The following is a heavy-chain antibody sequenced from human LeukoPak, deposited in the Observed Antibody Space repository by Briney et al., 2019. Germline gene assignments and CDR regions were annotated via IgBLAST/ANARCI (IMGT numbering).Heavy chain of an antibody. CDR1: GFTVSSNY. V-gene: IGHV3-66*01. J-gene: IGHJ4*02. CDR2: IYSGGST. CDR3: ARDSPSHYYGSGSYQYFDY. D-gene: IGHD3-10*01. Sequence: GGSLRLSCAASGFTVSSNYMSWVRQAPGKGLEWVSVIYSGGSTYYADSVKGRFTIPRDNSKNTLYLQMNSLRAEDTAVYYCARDSPSHYYGSGSYQYFDYWGQGTLVSVCS.